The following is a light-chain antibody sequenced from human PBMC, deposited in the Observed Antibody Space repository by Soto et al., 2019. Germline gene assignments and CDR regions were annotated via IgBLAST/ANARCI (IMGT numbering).Light chain of an antibody. CDR2: DVS. Sequence: QSVLTQPASVSGSPGQSITISCTGTTSDVGRYNYVSWYQQHPGKAPKLIIYDVSNRPSGVSNRFSGSKSGNTASLTISGLQAEDEADYYCNSYSSISTYVSVTGTKVTV. CDR1: TSDVGRYNY. CDR3: NSYSSISTYV. J-gene: IGLJ1*01. V-gene: IGLV2-14*01.